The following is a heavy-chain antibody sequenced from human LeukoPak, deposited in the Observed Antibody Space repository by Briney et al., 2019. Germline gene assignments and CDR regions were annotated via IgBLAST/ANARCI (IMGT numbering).Heavy chain of an antibody. CDR2: IYYSGST. V-gene: IGHV4-59*01. J-gene: IGHJ5*02. D-gene: IGHD3-10*01. CDR3: ARHQLLWFGELSNWFDP. CDR1: GGSISSYY. Sequence: SETVSLTCTVSGGSISSYYWSWTRQPPGKGLEWIGYIYYSGSTNYNPSLKSRVTISVDTSKNQFSLKRSSVTAADTAVYYCARHQLLWFGELSNWFDPWG.